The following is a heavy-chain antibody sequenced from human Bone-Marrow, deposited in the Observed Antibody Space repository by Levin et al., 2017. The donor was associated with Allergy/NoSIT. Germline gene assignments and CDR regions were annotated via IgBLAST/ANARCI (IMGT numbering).Heavy chain of an antibody. D-gene: IGHD2-2*03. CDR1: GFTFGSYA. V-gene: IGHV3-23*01. J-gene: IGHJ4*02. CDR2: ITGSGGST. CDR3: TRTHGSCDSSSSYSLFDY. Sequence: GGSLRLSCAASGFTFGSYAMSWVRQAPGKGLEWVSTITGSGGSTYYADSVKGRFTISRDNSKNTLYLEMNSLRAEDTAVYYCTRTHGSCDSSSSYSLFDYWGKGTLCPVAS.